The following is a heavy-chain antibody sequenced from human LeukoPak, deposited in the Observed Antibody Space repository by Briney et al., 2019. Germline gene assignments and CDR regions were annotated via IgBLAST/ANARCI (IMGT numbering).Heavy chain of an antibody. D-gene: IGHD6-6*01. CDR2: IHYSGST. V-gene: IGHV4-39*07. CDR3: ARVDPDSSSTLEVFDY. J-gene: IGHJ4*02. CDR1: GGSIRTSTYY. Sequence: PSETLSLTCTVSGGSIRTSTYYWGWIRQPPGKGLEWIGSIHYSGSTNYNPSLKSRVTISVDTSKNQFSLKLSSVTAADTAVYYCARVDPDSSSTLEVFDYWGQGTLVTVSS.